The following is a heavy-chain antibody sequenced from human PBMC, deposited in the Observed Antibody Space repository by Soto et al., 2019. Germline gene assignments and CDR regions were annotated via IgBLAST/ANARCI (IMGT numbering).Heavy chain of an antibody. J-gene: IGHJ3*02. CDR2: INTDGDTT. Sequence: EVQLVESGGGLVQPGGSLRLSCAASRFSNSWMHWFRQVPGKGLFWVSRINTDGDTTNYADFVKGRFTISRDYATDTVYLQMNSLRAEDTAVYYCVRGPGAYVYFGFDIWGQGTRVTVSS. D-gene: IGHD5-12*01. V-gene: IGHV3-74*01. CDR3: VRGPGAYVYFGFDI. CDR1: RFSNSW.